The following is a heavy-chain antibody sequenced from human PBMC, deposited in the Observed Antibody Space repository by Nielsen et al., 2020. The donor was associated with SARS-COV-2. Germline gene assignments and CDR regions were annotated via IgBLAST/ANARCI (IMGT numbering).Heavy chain of an antibody. CDR3: ARDYYGDYLDAFDI. CDR1: GGSISSYS. CDR2: INDSGST. D-gene: IGHD4-17*01. V-gene: IGHV4-59*01. J-gene: IGHJ3*02. Sequence: SETLSLTCTVSGGSISSYSWSWIRQSPGKGLEWIGYINDSGSTKYSPSLKSRVTISLDTSQNQFSLILSSVTAADTAVYYCARDYYGDYLDAFDIWGQGTMVTVSS.